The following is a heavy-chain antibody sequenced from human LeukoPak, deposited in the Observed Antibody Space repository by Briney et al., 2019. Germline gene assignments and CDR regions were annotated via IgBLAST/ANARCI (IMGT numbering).Heavy chain of an antibody. D-gene: IGHD3-22*01. Sequence: PGGSLRLSCAASEFSVGSTYMTWVRQTPGKGLEWVSLIYSGGSTYYADSVKGRFTISRDNSKNTLYLQVNSLRAEDTAVYYCARHVVAVGFDYWGQGTLVTVSS. J-gene: IGHJ4*02. V-gene: IGHV3-66*04. CDR1: EFSVGSTY. CDR3: ARHVVAVGFDY. CDR2: IYSGGST.